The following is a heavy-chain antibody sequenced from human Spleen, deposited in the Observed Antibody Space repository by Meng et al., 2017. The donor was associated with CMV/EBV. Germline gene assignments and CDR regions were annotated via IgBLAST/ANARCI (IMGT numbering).Heavy chain of an antibody. CDR1: GFTVSSNY. Sequence: CAASGFTVSSNYMSWVRQAPGKGLEWVSIIYSDGRTYYADSVRGRFTMSRDNSKNTLSLQMNSLRAEDTAVYYCARGVAAAYDWFDPWGQGTLVTVSS. CDR3: ARGVAAAYDWFDP. J-gene: IGHJ5*02. CDR2: IYSDGRT. V-gene: IGHV3-66*02. D-gene: IGHD6-13*01.